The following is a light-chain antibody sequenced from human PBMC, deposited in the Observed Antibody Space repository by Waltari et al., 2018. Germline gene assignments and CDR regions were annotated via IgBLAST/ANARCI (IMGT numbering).Light chain of an antibody. CDR1: QSVSRA. J-gene: IGKJ1*01. V-gene: IGKV3-20*01. CDR3: QHYVSLPVT. CDR2: GAS. Sequence: EIVLTQSPGTLSLSPGERAPLSCRASQSVSRALAWYQQNPGQAPRLLIYGASNRATGIPDRFSGSGSGTDFSLIISRLEPEDFAVYYCQHYVSLPVTFGQGTKVEIK.